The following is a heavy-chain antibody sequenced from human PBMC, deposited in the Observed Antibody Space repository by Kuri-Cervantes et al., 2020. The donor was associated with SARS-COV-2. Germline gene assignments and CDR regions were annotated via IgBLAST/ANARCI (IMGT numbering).Heavy chain of an antibody. CDR2: ISKGSDTI. CDR3: AAVGGY. Sequence: GESLKISCAASGFTFNTYSMDWVRLAPGKGLEWLAYISKGSDTIYYADSVKGRFTISRDNSKNTLYLQMNSLRAEDTAVYYCAAVGGYWGQGTLVTVSS. D-gene: IGHD6-19*01. V-gene: IGHV3-48*01. CDR1: GFTFNTYS. J-gene: IGHJ4*02.